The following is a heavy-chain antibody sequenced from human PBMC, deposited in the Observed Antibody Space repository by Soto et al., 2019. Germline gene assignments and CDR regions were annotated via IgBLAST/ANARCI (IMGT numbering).Heavy chain of an antibody. D-gene: IGHD6-6*01. CDR1: GFSVSSNF. Sequence: GGSLRLSCAVSGFSVSSNFMSWVRQAPGKGLEWVSVMYSSGTTHDADSVKGRFTISRDNSKNTVYLELNSLRVDDTAVYYCASSSRQDYTFAMDTWGQGPTVTVSS. J-gene: IGHJ6*02. CDR2: MYSSGTT. CDR3: ASSSRQDYTFAMDT. V-gene: IGHV3-53*01.